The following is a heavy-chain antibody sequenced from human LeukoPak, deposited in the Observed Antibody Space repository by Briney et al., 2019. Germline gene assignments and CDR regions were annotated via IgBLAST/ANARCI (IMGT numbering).Heavy chain of an antibody. Sequence: QPGGSLRPSCAASGFTFSSYSMSCVRQPPGKWRHLVSAVSGGGRSTFYAYSVLGRFIISRDKSKNTLCLQMNSLRAEDTAVYYCAKDIRAVAGPLDYWGQGTLVTVSS. D-gene: IGHD6-19*01. CDR3: AKDIRAVAGPLDY. V-gene: IGHV3-23*01. CDR1: GFTFSSYS. J-gene: IGHJ4*02. CDR2: VSGGGRST.